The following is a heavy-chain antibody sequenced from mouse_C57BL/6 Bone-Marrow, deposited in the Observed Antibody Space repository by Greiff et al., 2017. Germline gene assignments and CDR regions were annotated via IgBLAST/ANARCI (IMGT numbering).Heavy chain of an antibody. CDR2: IDPSDSYT. CDR1: GYTFTSYW. V-gene: IGHV1-69*01. D-gene: IGHD1-1*01. CDR3: AREGYYDGSTGFDY. Sequence: QVQLQQPGAELVMPGASVKLSCKASGYTFTSYWMHWVKQRPGQGLEWMGEIDPSDSYTNYNQKFKGKSTLTVDKSSSTAYMQLSSLTSEDSAVYYCAREGYYDGSTGFDYWGQGTTLTVSS. J-gene: IGHJ2*01.